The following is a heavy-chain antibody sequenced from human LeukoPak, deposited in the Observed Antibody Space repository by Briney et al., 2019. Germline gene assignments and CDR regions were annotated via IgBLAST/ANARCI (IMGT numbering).Heavy chain of an antibody. Sequence: PSEILSLTCAVYGGSFSGYYWSWIRQPPGKGLEWIGEINHSGSTNYNPSLKSRVTISVDTSKNQFSLKLSSVTAADTAVYYCASQDGSREIAFDIWGQGTMVTVSS. CDR1: GGSFSGYY. V-gene: IGHV4-34*01. CDR3: ASQDGSREIAFDI. D-gene: IGHD5-24*01. CDR2: INHSGST. J-gene: IGHJ3*02.